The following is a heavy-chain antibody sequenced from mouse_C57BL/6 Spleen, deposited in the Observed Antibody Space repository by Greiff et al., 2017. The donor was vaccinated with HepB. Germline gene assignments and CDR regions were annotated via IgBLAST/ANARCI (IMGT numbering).Heavy chain of an antibody. CDR2: ISYDGSN. V-gene: IGHV3-6*01. CDR3: ASLFYDY. J-gene: IGHJ3*01. Sequence: ESGPGLVKPSQSLSLTCSVTGYSITSGYYWNWIRQFPGNKLEWMGYISYDGSNNYNPSLKNRISITRDTSKNQFFLKLNSVTTEDTATYYCASLFYDYWGQGTLVTVSA. D-gene: IGHD2-4*01. CDR1: GYSITSGYY.